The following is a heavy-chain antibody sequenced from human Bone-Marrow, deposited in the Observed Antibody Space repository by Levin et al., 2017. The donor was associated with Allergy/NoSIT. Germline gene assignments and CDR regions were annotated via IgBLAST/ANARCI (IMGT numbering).Heavy chain of an antibody. J-gene: IGHJ2*01. Sequence: GESLKISCEVSAFIFDDFGMSWVRQVPGKGLEWVSGINWPGGGTEYADSVRGRFTISRDNIKKFVYLQMDSLRTEDTALYFCARTRGDPFQGVKPLDWYFDVWGRGTLVTV. V-gene: IGHV3-20*04. CDR3: ARTRGDPFQGVKPLDWYFDV. CDR1: AFIFDDFG. CDR2: INWPGGGT. D-gene: IGHD2-21*01.